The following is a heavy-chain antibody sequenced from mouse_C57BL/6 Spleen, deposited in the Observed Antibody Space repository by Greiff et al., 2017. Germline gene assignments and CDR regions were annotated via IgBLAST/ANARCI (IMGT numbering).Heavy chain of an antibody. CDR3: ERYDYDYDY. CDR1: GFTFSSYG. CDR2: ISSGGSST. Sequence: EVQGVESGGDLVKPGGSLKLSCAASGFTFSSYGMSWVRQTPDKRLEWVATISSGGSSTCYPDSVKGRFTISRDNAKNTLYLQMSSLKAEATAMYYCERYDYDYDYWGQGTTLTVSS. J-gene: IGHJ2*01. D-gene: IGHD2-4*01. V-gene: IGHV5-6*01.